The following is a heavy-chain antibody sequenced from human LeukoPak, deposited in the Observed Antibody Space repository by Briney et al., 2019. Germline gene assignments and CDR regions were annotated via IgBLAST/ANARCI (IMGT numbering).Heavy chain of an antibody. Sequence: SETLSLTCTVSGGSISSYYWSWIRQPPGKGLEWIGYIYYSGSTNYNPSLKSRVTISVDTSRNQFSLKLSSVTAADTAVYYCARLLDDFWSGYPDAFDIWGQGTMVTVSS. D-gene: IGHD3-3*01. V-gene: IGHV4-59*01. CDR3: ARLLDDFWSGYPDAFDI. CDR2: IYYSGST. J-gene: IGHJ3*02. CDR1: GGSISSYY.